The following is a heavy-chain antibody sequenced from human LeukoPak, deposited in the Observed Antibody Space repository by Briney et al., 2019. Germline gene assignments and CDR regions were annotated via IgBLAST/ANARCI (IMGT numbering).Heavy chain of an antibody. J-gene: IGHJ4*02. V-gene: IGHV3-23*01. CDR2: ISGSGGST. CDR1: GFTFSDYY. Sequence: PGGSLRLSCAASGFTFSDYYMSWIRQAPGKGLEWVSAISGSGGSTYYADSVKGRFTISRDNSKNTLYLQMNSLRAEDTAVYYCAKGGEWLPDWGQGTLVTVSS. D-gene: IGHD3-3*01. CDR3: AKGGEWLPD.